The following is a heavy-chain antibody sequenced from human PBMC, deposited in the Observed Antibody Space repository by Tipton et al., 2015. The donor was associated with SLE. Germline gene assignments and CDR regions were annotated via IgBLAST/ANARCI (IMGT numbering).Heavy chain of an antibody. J-gene: IGHJ3*02. D-gene: IGHD3-16*01. V-gene: IGHV3-21*01. CDR1: GFTFDDYA. Sequence: SLRLSCAASGFTFDDYAMHWVRQAPGKGLEWVSSISSSSSYIYYADSVKGRFTISRDNAKNSLYLQMNSLRAEDTAVYYCARLGGDAFDIWGQGTMVTVSS. CDR3: ARLGGDAFDI. CDR2: ISSSSSYI.